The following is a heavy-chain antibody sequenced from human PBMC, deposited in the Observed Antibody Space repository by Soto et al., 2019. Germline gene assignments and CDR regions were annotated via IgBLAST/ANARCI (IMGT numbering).Heavy chain of an antibody. J-gene: IGHJ2*01. V-gene: IGHV3-21*01. CDR2: ISSSSSYI. D-gene: IGHD2-2*02. CDR1: GFTFSSYS. CDR3: ARDRPHIGVVPAAIRKGYFEL. Sequence: GGSLRLSCAASGFTFSSYSMNWVRQAPGKGLEWVSSISSSSSYIYYADSVKGRFTISRDNAKNSLYLQMNSLRAEDTAVYYCARDRPHIGVVPAAIRKGYFELWGSGSLVTVAS.